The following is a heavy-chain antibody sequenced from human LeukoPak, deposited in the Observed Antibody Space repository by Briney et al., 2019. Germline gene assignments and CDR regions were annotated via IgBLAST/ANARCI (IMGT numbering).Heavy chain of an antibody. J-gene: IGHJ6*02. Sequence: ASVKVSCKASGYTFTSYDINWVRQAPGQGLEWMGWISAYNGNTNYAQKLQGRVTMTTDTSTSTAYMELRSLRSDDTAVYYCARDLTMVRQSNYYYGMDVWGQGTTVTVSS. V-gene: IGHV1-18*01. CDR1: GYTFTSYD. CDR3: ARDLTMVRQSNYYYGMDV. D-gene: IGHD3-10*01. CDR2: ISAYNGNT.